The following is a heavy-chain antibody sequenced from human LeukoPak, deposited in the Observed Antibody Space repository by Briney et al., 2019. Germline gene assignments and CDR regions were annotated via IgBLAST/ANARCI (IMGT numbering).Heavy chain of an antibody. V-gene: IGHV3-74*01. Sequence: GGSLRLSCAASGFTFNNYWIHWVRQVPGKGLVWVSRINNDGSSASYVDSVKGRFTISRDNAKNTLFLQMNSLRAEDTAVYYCARRGTGHGMDVWGQGTTVIVSS. D-gene: IGHD1-1*01. CDR1: GFTFNNYW. J-gene: IGHJ6*02. CDR2: INNDGSSA. CDR3: ARRGTGHGMDV.